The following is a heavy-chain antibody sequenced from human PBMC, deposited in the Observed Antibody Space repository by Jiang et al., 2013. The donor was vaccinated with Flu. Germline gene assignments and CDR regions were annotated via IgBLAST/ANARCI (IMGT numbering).Heavy chain of an antibody. Sequence: QSGSELKKPGASVKVSCKASRYTFTNYAMIWVRQAPGQGLEWMGWINTNTENPTYAQGFTGRFVFSLDTSVSTAYLQISSLKAEDTAVYYCAKQDYGDNDYWGQGTLVTVSS. J-gene: IGHJ4*02. D-gene: IGHD4-17*01. CDR2: INTNTENP. CDR3: AKQDYGDNDY. CDR1: RYTFTNYA. V-gene: IGHV7-4-1*02.